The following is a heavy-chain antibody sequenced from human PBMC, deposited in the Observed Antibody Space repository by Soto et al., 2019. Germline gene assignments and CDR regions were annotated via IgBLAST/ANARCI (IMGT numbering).Heavy chain of an antibody. CDR2: ISVSGGST. CDR1: GFTFSSYA. J-gene: IGHJ4*02. V-gene: IGHV3-23*01. D-gene: IGHD3-3*01. CDR3: AKAAGSDYYTVDY. Sequence: GGSLRLSCAASGFTFSSYAMSWFRQAPGKGLEWVSSISVSGGSTYYADSVKGRFTISRDNSKSTLFLHMNSLRAEATAVYYCAKAAGSDYYTVDYWGQGTLVTVS.